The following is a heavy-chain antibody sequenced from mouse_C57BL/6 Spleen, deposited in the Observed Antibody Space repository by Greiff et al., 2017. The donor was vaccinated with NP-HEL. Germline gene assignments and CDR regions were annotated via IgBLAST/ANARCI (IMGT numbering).Heavy chain of an antibody. V-gene: IGHV5-4*01. D-gene: IGHD4-1*01. CDR2: ISDGGSYT. J-gene: IGHJ3*01. CDR3: ARDGHWGFAY. CDR1: GFTFSSYA. Sequence: EVQRVESGGGLVKPGGSLKLSCAASGFTFSSYAMSWVRQTPEKRLEWVATISDGGSYTYYPDNVKGRFTISRDNAKNNLYLQMSHLKSEDTAMYYCARDGHWGFAYWGQGTLVTVSA.